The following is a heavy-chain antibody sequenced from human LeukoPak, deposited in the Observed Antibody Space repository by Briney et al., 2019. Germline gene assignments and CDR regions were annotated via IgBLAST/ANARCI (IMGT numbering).Heavy chain of an antibody. CDR3: AKVSGFLDPFDP. D-gene: IGHD3/OR15-3a*01. CDR2: ISESGDNT. Sequence: GGSLRLSCAASGFTFSNSVMSWVRQAPGKGLEWVSSISESGDNTYYADAVKGRFTVSRDNSKDTLYLQMNSLRAEDTAVYSCAKVSGFLDPFDPWGQGTLVTVSS. CDR1: GFTFSNSV. J-gene: IGHJ5*02. V-gene: IGHV3-23*01.